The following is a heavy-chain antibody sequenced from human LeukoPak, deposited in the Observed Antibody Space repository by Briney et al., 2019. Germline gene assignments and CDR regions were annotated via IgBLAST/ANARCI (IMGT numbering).Heavy chain of an antibody. J-gene: IGHJ4*02. Sequence: GGSLRLSCAASGFTFSSYAMSWVRQAPGKGLEWVSAISGSGGSTYYADPVKGRFTISRDNSKNTLYLQMNSLRAEDTAVYYCARIGDYLNFDYWGQGTLVTVSS. CDR3: ARIGDYLNFDY. D-gene: IGHD4-17*01. CDR1: GFTFSSYA. CDR2: ISGSGGST. V-gene: IGHV3-23*01.